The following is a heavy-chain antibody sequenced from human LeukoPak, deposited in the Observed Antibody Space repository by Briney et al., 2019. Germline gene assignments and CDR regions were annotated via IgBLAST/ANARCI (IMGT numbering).Heavy chain of an antibody. D-gene: IGHD2-2*01. V-gene: IGHV3-23*01. CDR2: ISDSGGRT. J-gene: IGHJ4*02. CDR1: GITLSNYG. CDR3: AKDLGYCSSFSCPFDY. Sequence: GGSLRLSCAVSGITLSNYGMSWVRQAPGKGLEWVAGISDSGGRTNYADSVKGRFTISRDNPKNTLYLQMNSLRAEDTAVYYCAKDLGYCSSFSCPFDYWGQGTLVTVSS.